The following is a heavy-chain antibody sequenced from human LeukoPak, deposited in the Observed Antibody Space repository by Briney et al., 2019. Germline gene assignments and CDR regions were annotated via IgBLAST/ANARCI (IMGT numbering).Heavy chain of an antibody. J-gene: IGHJ4*02. V-gene: IGHV3-11*01. CDR1: AFSLSAYN. CDR2: ISSSGNTI. Sequence: PGGSLRLSCAASAFSLSAYNMSWIRQAPGKGLEWVSYISSSGNTIYYADSVKGRFTISRDNAKNSLYLQMNSLRAEDTAVYYCARVGFGYSSFRGSPGTYYFDYWGQGTLVTVSS. D-gene: IGHD6-19*01. CDR3: ARVGFGYSSFRGSPGTYYFDY.